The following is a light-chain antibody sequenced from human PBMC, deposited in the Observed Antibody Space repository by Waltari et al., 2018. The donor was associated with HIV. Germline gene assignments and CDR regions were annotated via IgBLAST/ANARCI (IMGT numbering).Light chain of an antibody. CDR1: SLADQY. Sequence: SYELPQPPSISVSPGQTASITCSGESLADQYVYWYQQKPGQAPLPVMYKDTERPSGIPERFFGSTSGTTVTLTIDGVQAEDEADYYCQSADNSDTYYVFGSGTKVTVL. CDR3: QSADNSDTYYV. V-gene: IGLV3-25*03. CDR2: KDT. J-gene: IGLJ1*01.